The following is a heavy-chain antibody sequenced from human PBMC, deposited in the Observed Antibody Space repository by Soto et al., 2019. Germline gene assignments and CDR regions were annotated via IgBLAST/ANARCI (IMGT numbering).Heavy chain of an antibody. CDR1: GYTFTSYG. CDR3: ARFCSGGSCYSDYYYGMDV. J-gene: IGHJ6*02. CDR2: ISAYNGNT. D-gene: IGHD2-15*01. V-gene: IGHV1-18*01. Sequence: QVKLVQSGAEVKKPGASVKVSCKASGYTFTSYGISWVRQAPGQGLEWMGWISAYNGNTNYAQKLQGRVTMTTDTSTSTAYMELRSLRSDDTAVYYCARFCSGGSCYSDYYYGMDVWGQGTTVTVSS.